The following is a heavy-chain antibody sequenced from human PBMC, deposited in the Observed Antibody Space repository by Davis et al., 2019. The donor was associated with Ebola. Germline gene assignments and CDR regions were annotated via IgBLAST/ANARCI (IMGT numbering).Heavy chain of an antibody. D-gene: IGHD3-22*01. V-gene: IGHV1-46*01. CDR1: GYRFTSYY. CDR2: INPIPGGT. CDR3: AREGGRYYDSSGYVFDI. Sequence: ASVKVSCKASGYRFTSYYMHWVRQASGQGLEWMGIINPIPGGTSYAQNFQVRVNMTRDTSTSTVYMELSSLRSEDTAVYYCAREGGRYYDSSGYVFDIWGQGTMVKVSS. J-gene: IGHJ3*02.